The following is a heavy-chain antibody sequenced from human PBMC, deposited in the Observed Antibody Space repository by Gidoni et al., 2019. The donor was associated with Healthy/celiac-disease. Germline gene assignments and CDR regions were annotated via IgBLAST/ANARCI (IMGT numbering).Heavy chain of an antibody. Sequence: QLQESGPGLVKPSQTLSLTCTFSGRSIRSSGYYWSWIRQPPGKGLEWIGYIYYSGSTYYNPSLKSRVTISVDTSKNQFSLKLSSGTAADTAVYYCARAPIGGDSYGPLLDVWGQGTTVTVSS. D-gene: IGHD5-18*01. CDR3: ARAPIGGDSYGPLLDV. J-gene: IGHJ6*02. CDR2: IYYSGST. V-gene: IGHV4-31*03. CDR1: GRSIRSSGYY.